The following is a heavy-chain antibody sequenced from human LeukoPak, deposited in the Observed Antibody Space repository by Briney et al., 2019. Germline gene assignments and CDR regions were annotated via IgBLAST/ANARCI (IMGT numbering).Heavy chain of an antibody. CDR2: ITSSSSYI. D-gene: IGHD1-26*01. CDR1: GFTFSTYN. J-gene: IGHJ4*02. V-gene: IGHV3-21*01. Sequence: GGSLRLSCAASGFTFSTYNMNWVRQAPGKGLEWVSSITSSSSYIYYADSVKGRFTISRDNAKNSLYLQMNSLRAEDTAVYYCARATRGVGSNFDYWGQGTLVTVSS. CDR3: ARATRGVGSNFDY.